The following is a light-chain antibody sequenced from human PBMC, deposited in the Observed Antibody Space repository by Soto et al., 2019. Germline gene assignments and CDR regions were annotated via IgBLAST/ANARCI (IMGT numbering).Light chain of an antibody. V-gene: IGKV3-11*01. CDR2: DAS. Sequence: EIVLTQSPATLSLSPGERATLSCRASQSVRKYLAWFQQRPGQVPRLLIYDASNRATGIPARFSGSGSGTDFTLTISSLEPEDFAVYFCQQRSDCPLTFGGGTKVDIK. J-gene: IGKJ4*01. CDR3: QQRSDCPLT. CDR1: QSVRKY.